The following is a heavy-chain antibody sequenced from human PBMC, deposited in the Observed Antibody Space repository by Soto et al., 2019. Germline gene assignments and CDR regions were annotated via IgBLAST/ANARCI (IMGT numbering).Heavy chain of an antibody. CDR2: ISNDGTAA. CDR1: GFSFNSFF. CDR3: VRDQDSRGYSVFNL. D-gene: IGHD3-22*01. V-gene: IGHV3-74*01. Sequence: GGSLRLSCEASGFSFNSFFMHWVRQGPGKGLEWVSRISNDGTAASYADSVQGRFIVSRDNSKTTVYLQMNRLRPEDTAVYFCVRDQDSRGYSVFNLWGQGTQVTVSS. J-gene: IGHJ5*02.